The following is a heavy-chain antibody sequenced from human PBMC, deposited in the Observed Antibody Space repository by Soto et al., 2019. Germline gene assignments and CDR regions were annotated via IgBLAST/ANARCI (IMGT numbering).Heavy chain of an antibody. D-gene: IGHD3-22*01. CDR2: INHSGST. Sequence: PSETLSLTCAVYGGSFSGYYWSWIRQPPGKGLDWIGEINHSGSTNYNPSLKSRVTISVDTSKNQFSLKLSSVTAADTAVYYCARTYDYYYDSSGYYPGPFDYWGQGTLVTVSS. CDR3: ARTYDYYYDSSGYYPGPFDY. J-gene: IGHJ4*02. CDR1: GGSFSGYY. V-gene: IGHV4-34*01.